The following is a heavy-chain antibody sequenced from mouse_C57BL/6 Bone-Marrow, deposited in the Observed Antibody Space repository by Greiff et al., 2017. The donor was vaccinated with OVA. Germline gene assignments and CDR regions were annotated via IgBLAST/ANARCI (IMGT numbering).Heavy chain of an antibody. Sequence: EVKVEESGGGLVKPGGSLKLSCAASGFTFSDYGMHWVRQAPEKGLEWVAYISSGSSTIYYADTVKGRFTISRDNAKNTLFLQMTSLRSEDTAMYYCARTFTTVVPYAMDYWGQGTSVTVSS. V-gene: IGHV5-17*01. CDR1: GFTFSDYG. J-gene: IGHJ4*01. CDR3: ARTFTTVVPYAMDY. D-gene: IGHD1-1*01. CDR2: ISSGSSTI.